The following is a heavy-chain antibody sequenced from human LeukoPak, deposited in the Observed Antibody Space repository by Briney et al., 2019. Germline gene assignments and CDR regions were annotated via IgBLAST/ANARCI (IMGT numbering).Heavy chain of an antibody. CDR2: ISTDGTNT. V-gene: IGHV3-74*01. D-gene: IGHD3-22*01. Sequence: GGSLRLSCAASGFTFSSYWMHWVRQTPGKGLVWVSRISTDGTNTNYADSVKGRFTISRDNAKNTLYLQMTSLRAEDTALYYCAKDRSSSGYFYYFDYWGQGTLVTVSS. J-gene: IGHJ4*02. CDR3: AKDRSSSGYFYYFDY. CDR1: GFTFSSYW.